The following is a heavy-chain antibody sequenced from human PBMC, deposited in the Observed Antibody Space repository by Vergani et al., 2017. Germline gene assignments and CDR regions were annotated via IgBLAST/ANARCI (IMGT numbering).Heavy chain of an antibody. CDR1: GYTFTDYY. V-gene: IGHV1-2*02. Sequence: QVQLVQSGAEVKKPGASVKVSCKASGYTFTDYYIHWVRQAPGQGLEWMAWINPNSGGTNYAQKFQGSVTMTRDTSISTAYMELSRLRSDDTAICYCARSLYCSVTNSADNRFDPWGQETLVTFSS. CDR2: INPNSGGT. D-gene: IGHD2-2*01. J-gene: IGHJ5*02. CDR3: ARSLYCSVTNSADNRFDP.